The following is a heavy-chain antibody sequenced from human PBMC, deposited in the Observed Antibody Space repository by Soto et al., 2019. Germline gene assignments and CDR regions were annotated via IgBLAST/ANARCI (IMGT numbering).Heavy chain of an antibody. Sequence: GGSLRLSCAASGFTFSSYAMSWVRQAPGKGLEWVSAISGSGGSTYYADSVKGRFTISRDNSKNTLYLQMNSLRAEDTAVYYCAKGGGYYGSGRLIMDVWGKGTTVTVSS. CDR3: AKGGGYYGSGRLIMDV. V-gene: IGHV3-23*01. CDR2: ISGSGGST. D-gene: IGHD3-10*01. J-gene: IGHJ6*03. CDR1: GFTFSSYA.